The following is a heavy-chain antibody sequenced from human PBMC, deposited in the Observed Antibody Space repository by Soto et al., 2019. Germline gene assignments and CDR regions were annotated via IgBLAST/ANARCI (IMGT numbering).Heavy chain of an antibody. D-gene: IGHD6-19*01. V-gene: IGHV6-1*01. CDR3: ARVESIAVAATDAFDI. CDR2: TYYRSKWYN. Sequence: SQTLSLTCVISGDSVSSNSAAWNWIRQSPSRGLEWLGRTYYRSKWYNDYAVSVKSRITINPDTSKNQFSLQLNSVTPEDTAVYYCARVESIAVAATDAFDIWGQGTMVTVSS. J-gene: IGHJ3*02. CDR1: GDSVSSNSAA.